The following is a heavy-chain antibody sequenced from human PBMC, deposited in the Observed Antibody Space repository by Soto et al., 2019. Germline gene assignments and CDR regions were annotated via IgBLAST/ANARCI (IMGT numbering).Heavy chain of an antibody. Sequence: QVQLRESGSGLVKPSQTLSLTCSVSGASVTSDGNCWTWIRQPPGKGLGLVASIYHGGSTFYNPSIRGRVTISLDMSKNQCSLKLTSVTAADPAVYYCAREVEGYSQFDDWGQGTLVTVSS. CDR1: GASVTSDGNC. CDR3: AREVEGYSQFDD. D-gene: IGHD4-4*01. V-gene: IGHV4-30-2*01. CDR2: IYHGGST. J-gene: IGHJ4*02.